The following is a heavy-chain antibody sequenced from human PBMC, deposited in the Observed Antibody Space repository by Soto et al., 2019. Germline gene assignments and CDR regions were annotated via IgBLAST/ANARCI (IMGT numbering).Heavy chain of an antibody. D-gene: IGHD3-22*01. CDR3: ARDFWASTDYYDSSADI. CDR2: ISAYSGNT. CDR1: GGTLSSYA. Sequence: GASVKVSCKASGGTLSSYAISWVRQAHGQGLEWMGWISAYSGNTNYAQKLQGRVTMTTDTSTSTAYMELRSLRSDDTAVYYCARDFWASTDYYDSSADIWGQGTMVTVSS. V-gene: IGHV1-18*01. J-gene: IGHJ3*02.